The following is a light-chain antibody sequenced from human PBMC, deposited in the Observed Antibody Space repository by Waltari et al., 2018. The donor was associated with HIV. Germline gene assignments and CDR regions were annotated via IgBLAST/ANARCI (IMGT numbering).Light chain of an antibody. V-gene: IGKV3-20*01. CDR2: GAS. CDR3: QQYGDSPET. J-gene: IGKJ1*01. CDR1: QSVSSNS. Sequence: EIVLTQSPGTLSLSPGEGATLSCRASQSVSSNSIAWYQQKPGQAPRLLIYGASSRATGIPDRFSGSGSETDFTLTISRLEPEDFAVYWCQQYGDSPETFGQGTKVEIK.